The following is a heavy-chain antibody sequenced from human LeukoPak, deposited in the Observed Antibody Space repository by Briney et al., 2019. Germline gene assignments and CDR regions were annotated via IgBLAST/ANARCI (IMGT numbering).Heavy chain of an antibody. Sequence: PSDTLSLTCAVYGGSFSGYYWSWIRQPPGKGLEWIGEINHSGSTNYNPSLKSRVTISVDTSKNQFSLKLSSVTAADTAVYYCAREERPPVLRFLEWLLYHYGMDVWGQGTTVTVSS. D-gene: IGHD3-3*01. CDR2: INHSGST. CDR1: GGSFSGYY. J-gene: IGHJ6*02. V-gene: IGHV4-34*01. CDR3: AREERPPVLRFLEWLLYHYGMDV.